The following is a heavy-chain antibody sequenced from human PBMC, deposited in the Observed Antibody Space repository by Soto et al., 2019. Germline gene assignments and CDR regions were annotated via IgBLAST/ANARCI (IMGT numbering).Heavy chain of an antibody. CDR2: INPNSGGT. D-gene: IGHD3-10*01. V-gene: IGHV1-2*04. Sequence: VASVKVSCKASGYTFTGYYMHWVRQAPGQGLEWMGWINPNSGGTNYAQKVQGWVTMTRDTSISTAYMELSRLRSDDTAVYYCARSGNFYPRYYYYYGMDVWGQGTTVTVSS. CDR3: ARSGNFYPRYYYYYGMDV. J-gene: IGHJ6*02. CDR1: GYTFTGYY.